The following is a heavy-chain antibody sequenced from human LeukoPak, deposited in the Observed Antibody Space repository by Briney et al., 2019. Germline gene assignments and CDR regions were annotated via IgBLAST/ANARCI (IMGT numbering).Heavy chain of an antibody. Sequence: ASVKVSCMASGYTFTSYGISWVRQAPGQGLEWMGWISAYNGNTNYAQKLQGRVTMTTDTSTSTAYMELRSLRSDDTAVYYCAREDYYDSSGYYLGYWGQGTLVTVSS. CDR3: AREDYYDSSGYYLGY. CDR1: GYTFTSYG. D-gene: IGHD3-22*01. J-gene: IGHJ4*02. V-gene: IGHV1-18*01. CDR2: ISAYNGNT.